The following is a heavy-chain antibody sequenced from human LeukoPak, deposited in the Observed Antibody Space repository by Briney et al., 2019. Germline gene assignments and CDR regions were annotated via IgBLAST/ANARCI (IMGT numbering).Heavy chain of an antibody. Sequence: GGSLRLSCAASGFTFSSYSMNWVRQAPGKGLEWVSSISSSSSYIYYADSVKGRFTISRDNAKNSLYLRMNSLRAEDTAVYYCARAPAFSGIDYWGQGTLVTVSS. V-gene: IGHV3-21*01. CDR2: ISSSSSYI. D-gene: IGHD1-26*01. J-gene: IGHJ4*02. CDR1: GFTFSSYS. CDR3: ARAPAFSGIDY.